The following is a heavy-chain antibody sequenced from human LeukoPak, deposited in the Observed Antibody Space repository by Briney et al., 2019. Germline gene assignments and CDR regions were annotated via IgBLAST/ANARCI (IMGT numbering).Heavy chain of an antibody. J-gene: IGHJ6*03. Sequence: GGSLRLSCAASGFTFSSYSMNWVRQAPGKGLEWASYISSRSNTIYYADSVKGRFTISRDNAKNSLYLQMNSLRAEDTAMYYCARGGPGRSLTIVPERTKYYMDAWGKGATVTVSS. V-gene: IGHV3-48*01. CDR2: ISSRSNTI. CDR1: GFTFSSYS. CDR3: ARGGPGRSLTIVPERTKYYMDA. D-gene: IGHD1-26*01.